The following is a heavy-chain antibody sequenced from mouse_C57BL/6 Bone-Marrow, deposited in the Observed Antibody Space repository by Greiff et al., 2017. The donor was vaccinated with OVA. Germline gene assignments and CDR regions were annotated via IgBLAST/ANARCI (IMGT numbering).Heavy chain of an antibody. D-gene: IGHD1-1*01. CDR2: IYPGGGDT. CDR3: ERYPYYYGSSYDGCAY. CDR1: GYAFSSYW. V-gene: IGHV1-80*01. Sequence: QVQLQQSGAELVKPGASVKISCKASGYAFSSYWMNWVKQRPGQGLEWIGPIYPGGGDTNYNGKFKGKATLTADKSSRTAYIHLSRLTSEDSAVYFGERYPYYYGSSYDGCAYWGQGTLVTVSA. J-gene: IGHJ3*01.